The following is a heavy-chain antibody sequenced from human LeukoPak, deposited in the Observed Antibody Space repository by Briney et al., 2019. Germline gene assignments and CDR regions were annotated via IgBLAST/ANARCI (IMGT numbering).Heavy chain of an antibody. CDR3: ARGPYSSRVDY. V-gene: IGHV3-74*01. CDR2: IKSDGSST. Sequence: GGSLRLSCAASGFTFSSYWMHGVRHPPGKGRVWVSRIKSDGSSTPYADPVKGRFTISRDNAKNTLYLEMNSLRAEDTAVYYCARGPYSSRVDYWGQGTLVTVSS. J-gene: IGHJ4*02. D-gene: IGHD6-13*01. CDR1: GFTFSSYW.